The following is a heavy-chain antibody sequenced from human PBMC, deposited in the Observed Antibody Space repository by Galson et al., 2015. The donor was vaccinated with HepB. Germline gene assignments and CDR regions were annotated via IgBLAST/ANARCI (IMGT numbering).Heavy chain of an antibody. CDR3: ARETVILNWSLDL. CDR1: GFAFSRNG. V-gene: IGHV3-33*01. CDR2: IWYDGSNQ. Sequence: SLRLSCAASGFAFSRNGMHWVRQAPGKGLEWVGCIWYDGSNQHYGDSVKGRFTISRDNSKSTLYLQMNSLRVEDTAVYYCARETVILNWSLDLWGRGTLVAVSS. J-gene: IGHJ2*01. D-gene: IGHD2-21*01.